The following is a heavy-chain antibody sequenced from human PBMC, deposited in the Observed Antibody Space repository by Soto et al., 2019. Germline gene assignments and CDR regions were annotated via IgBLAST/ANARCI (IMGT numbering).Heavy chain of an antibody. CDR3: AKALGDLSPASYDH. V-gene: IGHV3-30*18. D-gene: IGHD3-16*02. J-gene: IGHJ4*02. CDR1: GFTFSSYG. CDR2: ISYDGSNQ. Sequence: QVQLVESGGGVVQPGRSLRLSCAASGFTFSSYGMHWVRQAPGKGLEWVAIISYDGSNQYYADSVKGRFTISRDNSKNTLYLQMNSLRAEDTAVYYCAKALGDLSPASYDHWGQGVLVTVSS.